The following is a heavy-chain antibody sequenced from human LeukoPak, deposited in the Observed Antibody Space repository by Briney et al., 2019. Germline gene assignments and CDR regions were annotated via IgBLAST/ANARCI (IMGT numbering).Heavy chain of an antibody. D-gene: IGHD2-2*01. J-gene: IGHJ4*02. CDR2: INHSGST. Sequence: SETLSLTCAVYGGSFSGYYWSWIRQPPGKGLEWIGEINHSGSTNYNPSLKSRVTISVDTSKNQFSLKLSSVTAADTAVYYCARDRPGYCSSTSCHYYFDYWGQGTLVTVSS. V-gene: IGHV4-34*01. CDR1: GGSFSGYY. CDR3: ARDRPGYCSSTSCHYYFDY.